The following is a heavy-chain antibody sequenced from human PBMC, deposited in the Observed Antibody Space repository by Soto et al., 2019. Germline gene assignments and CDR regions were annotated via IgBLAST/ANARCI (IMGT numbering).Heavy chain of an antibody. D-gene: IGHD3-10*01. Sequence: SETLSLTCAVYGGSFSGYYWSWIRQPPGKGLEWIGEINHSGSTNYNPSLKSRVTISVDTSKNQFSLKLSSVTAADTAVYYCARHPEYGYYYYYQHDVCGKRTTVTVSS. CDR3: ARHPEYGYYYYYQHDV. CDR1: GGSFSGYY. V-gene: IGHV4-34*01. CDR2: INHSGST. J-gene: IGHJ6*03.